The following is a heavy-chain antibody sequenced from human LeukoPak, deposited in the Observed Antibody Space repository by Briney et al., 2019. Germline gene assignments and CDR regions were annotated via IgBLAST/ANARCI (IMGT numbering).Heavy chain of an antibody. J-gene: IGHJ4*02. CDR1: GYTFTSYY. D-gene: IGHD6-13*01. CDR2: INPSGGST. CDR3: ARTYLGYSSSWSHFDY. Sequence: GASVKVSCKASGYTFTSYYMHWVRQAPGQGLEWMGIINPSGGSTSYAQKFQGRVTMTRDMSTSTVYMELSSLRSEDTAVYYCARTYLGYSSSWSHFDYWGQGTLVTVSS. V-gene: IGHV1-46*01.